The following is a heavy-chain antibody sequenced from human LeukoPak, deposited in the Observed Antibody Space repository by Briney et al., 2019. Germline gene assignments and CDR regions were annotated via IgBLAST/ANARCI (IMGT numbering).Heavy chain of an antibody. V-gene: IGHV3-21*01. CDR2: ISNTGNYI. Sequence: PGGSLRLSCAASGFTFSRYSMNWVRQAPGKGLEWVSSISNTGNYISYAEFVKGRFSISRDNAKNSLYLQMNSLRAEDTGVYYCARDLIAIGEAFDIWGQGTMVTVSS. D-gene: IGHD3-16*02. CDR1: GFTFSRYS. J-gene: IGHJ3*02. CDR3: ARDLIAIGEAFDI.